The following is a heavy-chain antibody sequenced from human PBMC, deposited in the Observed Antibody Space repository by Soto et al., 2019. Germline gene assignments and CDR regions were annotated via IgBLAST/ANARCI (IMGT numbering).Heavy chain of an antibody. CDR2: ISYDGSNK. J-gene: IGHJ4*02. Sequence: QVQLVESGGGVVQPGRSLRLSCAASGFTFSSYGMHWVRQAPGKGLEWVAVISYDGSNKYYADSVKGRFTISRDNSKNTLYLQMNSLRAEDTAVYYCAKVGVAAAGNPYFHYWGQGTLVTVSS. D-gene: IGHD6-13*01. V-gene: IGHV3-30*18. CDR3: AKVGVAAAGNPYFHY. CDR1: GFTFSSYG.